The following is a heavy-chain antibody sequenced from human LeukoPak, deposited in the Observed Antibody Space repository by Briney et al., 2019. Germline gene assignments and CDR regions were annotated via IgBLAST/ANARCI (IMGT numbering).Heavy chain of an antibody. J-gene: IGHJ4*02. D-gene: IGHD5-18*01. V-gene: IGHV4-59*08. CDR1: GGSISSYY. Sequence: SETLSLTCTVSGGSISSYYWSWIRQPPGKALEWIGYIYYSGSTNYNPSLRSRVNISLDTSKNQFSLKLSSVTAADTAVYYCARRAGEYTYGEFDYWGQGTLVTVSS. CDR3: ARRAGEYTYGEFDY. CDR2: IYYSGST.